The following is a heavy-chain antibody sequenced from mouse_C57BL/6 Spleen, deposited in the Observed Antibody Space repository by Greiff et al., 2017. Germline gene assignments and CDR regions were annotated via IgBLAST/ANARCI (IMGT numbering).Heavy chain of an antibody. CDR2: IHPNSGST. CDR3: ARSTTVVARGYFDV. CDR1: GYTFTSYW. Sequence: QVHVKQPGAELVKPGASVKLSCKASGYTFTSYWMHWVKQRPGQGLEWIGMIHPNSGSTNYNEKFKSKATLTVDKSSSTAYMQLSSLTSEDSAVYDGARSTTVVARGYFDVWGTGTTVTVSS. D-gene: IGHD1-1*01. J-gene: IGHJ1*03. V-gene: IGHV1-64*01.